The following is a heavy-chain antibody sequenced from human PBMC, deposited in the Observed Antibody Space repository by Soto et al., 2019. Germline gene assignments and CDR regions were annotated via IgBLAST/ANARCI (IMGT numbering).Heavy chain of an antibody. Sequence: QLQLQESGPGLVKPSETLSLTCTVSGGSISSSSYYWGWIRQPPGKGLEWIGSIYYSGSTYYNPSLKSRVTISVDTSKNQFSLKLSSVTAADTAVYYCARQLGARQYQLPPQGWWSYYMDVWGKGTTVTVSS. V-gene: IGHV4-39*01. CDR3: ARQLGARQYQLPPQGWWSYYMDV. CDR1: GGSISSSSYY. CDR2: IYYSGST. D-gene: IGHD2-2*01. J-gene: IGHJ6*03.